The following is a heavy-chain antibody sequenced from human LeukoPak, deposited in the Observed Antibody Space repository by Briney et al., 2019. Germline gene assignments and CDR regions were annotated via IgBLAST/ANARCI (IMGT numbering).Heavy chain of an antibody. Sequence: SVKVSCKTSGYDFTNYGIQWVRQAPGQGLEWMGWISGFNGNTNNAQKLQGRVTMTKDTSTSTAYLELRSLTYDDTAVYYCARGGAAGFDYWGQGTLVTVSS. V-gene: IGHV1-18*01. CDR3: ARGGAAGFDY. J-gene: IGHJ4*02. D-gene: IGHD3-16*01. CDR1: GYDFTNYG. CDR2: ISGFNGNT.